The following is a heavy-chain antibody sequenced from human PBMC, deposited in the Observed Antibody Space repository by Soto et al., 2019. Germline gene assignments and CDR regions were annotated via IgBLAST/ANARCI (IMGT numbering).Heavy chain of an antibody. Sequence: GGSLRLSCAASGFTFSSYGMHWVRQAPGKGLEWVAVISYDGSNKYYADSVKGRFTISRDNSKNTLYLQMNSLRAEDTAVYYCAKEPIRYGSGTHWFDPWGQGTLVTVSS. J-gene: IGHJ5*02. D-gene: IGHD3-10*01. CDR2: ISYDGSNK. CDR3: AKEPIRYGSGTHWFDP. V-gene: IGHV3-30*18. CDR1: GFTFSSYG.